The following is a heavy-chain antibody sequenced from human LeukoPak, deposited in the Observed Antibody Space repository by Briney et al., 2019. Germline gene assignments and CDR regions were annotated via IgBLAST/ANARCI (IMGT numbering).Heavy chain of an antibody. Sequence: PSETLSLTCAVYGGSFSGYYWSWVRQPPGKGLEWIGELHHSGSTNYNPSLTSRVTISVDTSKNQFSLKLSSVTAADTAVYYCARRPTERYSWSYSYMDVGGKGTSVRVS. V-gene: IGHV4-34*01. D-gene: IGHD1-26*01. CDR2: LHHSGST. CDR1: GGSFSGYY. J-gene: IGHJ6*03. CDR3: ARRPTERYSWSYSYMDV.